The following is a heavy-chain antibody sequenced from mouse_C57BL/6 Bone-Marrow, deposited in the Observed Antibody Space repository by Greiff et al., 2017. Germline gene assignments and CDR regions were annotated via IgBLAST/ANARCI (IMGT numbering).Heavy chain of an antibody. J-gene: IGHJ4*01. CDR2: INSYGGST. CDR3: TRSTMAPYAMDD. Sequence: VQLKESGGGLVQPGESLKLSCESNEYEFPSHVMSWVRNTPGKRLELVAAINSYGGSTYYPDPMERRFIISSDNTKKTLYLQMSSLRSEDTALYYCTRSTMAPYAMDDWSQGTSVTVSS. V-gene: IGHV5-2*01. D-gene: IGHD2-1*01. CDR1: EYEFPSHV.